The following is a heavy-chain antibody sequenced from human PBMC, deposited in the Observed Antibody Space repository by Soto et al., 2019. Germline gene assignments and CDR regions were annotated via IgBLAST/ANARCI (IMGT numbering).Heavy chain of an antibody. J-gene: IGHJ4*02. CDR3: ARDKMWDGYSSGWTDY. CDR1: GGTFSSYA. D-gene: IGHD6-19*01. V-gene: IGHV1-69*13. Sequence: SVKVSCKASGGTFSSYAISWVRQAPGQGLEWMGGIIPIFGTANYAQKFQGRVTITADESTSTAYMELSSLRSEDTAVYYCARDKMWDGYSSGWTDYWGQGTLVTVSS. CDR2: IIPIFGTA.